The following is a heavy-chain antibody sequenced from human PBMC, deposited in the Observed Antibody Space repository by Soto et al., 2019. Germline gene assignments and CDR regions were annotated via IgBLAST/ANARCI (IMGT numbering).Heavy chain of an antibody. Sequence: ASVKVSCKAPGYTFPCYYMHWVRQAPGQGLEWMGWINPNSGGTNYAQKFQGRVTMTRDTSISTAYMELSRLRSDDTAVYYCARDKRKVPAAMTPWFDPWGQGTLVTVSS. CDR1: GYTFPCYY. CDR2: INPNSGGT. CDR3: ARDKRKVPAAMTPWFDP. V-gene: IGHV1-2*02. D-gene: IGHD2-2*01. J-gene: IGHJ5*02.